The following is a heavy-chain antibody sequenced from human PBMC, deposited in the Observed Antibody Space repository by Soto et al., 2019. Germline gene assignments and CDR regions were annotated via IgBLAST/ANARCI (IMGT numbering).Heavy chain of an antibody. CDR2: ISGGTSST. J-gene: IGHJ4*02. CDR3: AKERWASAGTPTLDY. Sequence: EVQLLESGGGLVQPGGSLRLSCAASGFTFSSYAMSWVRQAPGKGLEWVSAISGGTSSTYYADSVKGRFTISRDNSKNTLYLQMNRLRAEDTAVYYCAKERWASAGTPTLDYWGQGTLVPVSS. CDR1: GFTFSSYA. D-gene: IGHD6-13*01. V-gene: IGHV3-23*01.